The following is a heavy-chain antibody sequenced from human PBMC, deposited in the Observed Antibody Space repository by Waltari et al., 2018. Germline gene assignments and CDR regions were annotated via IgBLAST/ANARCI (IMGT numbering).Heavy chain of an antibody. CDR3: AREPHRYCSGGSCLGGMDV. D-gene: IGHD2-15*01. CDR2: IYYSGST. CDR1: GGSVSSGSYY. V-gene: IGHV4-61*01. J-gene: IGHJ6*02. Sequence: QVQLQESGPGLVKPSETLSLTCTVSGGSVSSGSYYWSWIRPPPGKGLEWIGYIYYSGSTNYNPSLKSRVTISVDTSKNQFSLKLSSVTAADTAVYYCAREPHRYCSGGSCLGGMDVWGQGTTVTVSS.